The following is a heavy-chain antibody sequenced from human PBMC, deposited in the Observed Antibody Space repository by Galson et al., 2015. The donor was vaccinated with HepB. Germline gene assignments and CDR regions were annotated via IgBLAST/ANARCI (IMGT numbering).Heavy chain of an antibody. Sequence: SVKVSCKASGGTFSSYAISWVRQAPGQGLEWMGGIIPIFGTANYAQKFQGRVTITADESTSTAYMELSSLRSEDTAVYYCASAGGKYSYGHRGWFDPWGQGTLVTVSS. CDR3: ASAGGKYSYGHRGWFDP. V-gene: IGHV1-69*13. J-gene: IGHJ5*02. CDR1: GGTFSSYA. CDR2: IIPIFGTA. D-gene: IGHD5-18*01.